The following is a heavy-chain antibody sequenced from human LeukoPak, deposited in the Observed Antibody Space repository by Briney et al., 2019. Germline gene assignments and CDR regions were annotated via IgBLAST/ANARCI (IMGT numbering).Heavy chain of an antibody. J-gene: IGHJ4*02. CDR1: GFTFSSYW. Sequence: PGGSLRLSCAASGFTFSSYWMHWVRQAPGKGLVWVSRINSDGSSTSYADSVKGRFTISRDNAKNTLYQQMNSLRAEDTAVYYCARDSRRELRAFDYWGQGTLVTVSS. CDR3: ARDSRRELRAFDY. CDR2: INSDGSST. V-gene: IGHV3-74*01. D-gene: IGHD1-7*01.